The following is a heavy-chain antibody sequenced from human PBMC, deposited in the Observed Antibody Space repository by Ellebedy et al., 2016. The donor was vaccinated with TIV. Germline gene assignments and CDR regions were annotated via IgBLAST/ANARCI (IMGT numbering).Heavy chain of an antibody. CDR2: MNPNSGNT. V-gene: IGHV1-8*02. Sequence: AASVKVSCKASGYTFTSYDINWVRQATGQGLEWMGWMNPNSGNTGYAQKFQGRVTMTRNTSISTAYMELSSLRSEDTAVYYCARGLMQRTGRGPGYWGQGTLVTVSS. J-gene: IGHJ4*02. CDR3: ARGLMQRTGRGPGY. D-gene: IGHD3-10*01. CDR1: GYTFTSYD.